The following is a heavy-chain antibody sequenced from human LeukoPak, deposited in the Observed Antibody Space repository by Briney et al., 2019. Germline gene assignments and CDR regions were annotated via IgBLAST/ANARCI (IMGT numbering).Heavy chain of an antibody. CDR1: GFTFSDYY. CDR2: ISSSGSTI. V-gene: IGHV3-11*01. Sequence: GGSLRLSCAASGFTFSDYYMSWIRQAPGKGLEWVSYISSSGSTIYYADSVKGRFTISRDNAKNSLYLQMNSLRAEDTAVYYCARAVPRSTWYFDLWGRGTLVTVSS. D-gene: IGHD3-10*01. J-gene: IGHJ2*01. CDR3: ARAVPRSTWYFDL.